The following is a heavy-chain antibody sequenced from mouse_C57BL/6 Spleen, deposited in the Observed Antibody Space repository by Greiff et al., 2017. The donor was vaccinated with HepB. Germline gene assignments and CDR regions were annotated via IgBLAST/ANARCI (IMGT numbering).Heavy chain of an antibody. CDR2: IYPGSGST. J-gene: IGHJ3*01. CDR3: ARGNGYAWFAY. Sequence: GYTFTSYWITWVKQRPGQGLEWIGDIYPGSGSTNYNEKFKSKATLTVDTSPSTAYMQLSSLTSEDSAVYYCARGNGYAWFAYWGQGTLVTVSA. D-gene: IGHD2-2*01. CDR1: GYTFTSYW. V-gene: IGHV1-55*01.